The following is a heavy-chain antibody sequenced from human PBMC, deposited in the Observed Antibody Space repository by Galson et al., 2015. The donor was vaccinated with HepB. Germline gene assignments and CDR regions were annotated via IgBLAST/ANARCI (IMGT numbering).Heavy chain of an antibody. D-gene: IGHD2-2*01. V-gene: IGHV3-23*01. CDR3: ASSGGSIVVVPAATTNFDY. Sequence: SLRLSCAASGFTFSSYAMSWVRQAPGEGLEWVSAISGSGGSTYYADSVKGRFTISRDNSKNTLYLQMNSLRAEDTAVYYCASSGGSIVVVPAATTNFDYWGQGTLVTVSS. J-gene: IGHJ4*02. CDR1: GFTFSSYA. CDR2: ISGSGGST.